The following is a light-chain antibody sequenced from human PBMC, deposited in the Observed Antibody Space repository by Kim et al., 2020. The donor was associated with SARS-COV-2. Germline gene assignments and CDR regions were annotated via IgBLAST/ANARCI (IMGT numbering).Light chain of an antibody. J-gene: IGLJ3*02. CDR3: HVWDSSSDQV. V-gene: IGLV3-21*04. Sequence: VAPGKTARITCGGNNIGSKSVPWYQQRPGQAPVLVMYYDSERPSGIPERFSGSNSGNTATLTISRVEAGDEADYYCHVWDSSSDQVFGGGTKLTVL. CDR1: NIGSKS. CDR2: YDS.